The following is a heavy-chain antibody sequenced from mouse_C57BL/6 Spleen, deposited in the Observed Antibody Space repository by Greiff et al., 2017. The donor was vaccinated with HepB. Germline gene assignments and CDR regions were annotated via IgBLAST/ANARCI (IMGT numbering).Heavy chain of an antibody. CDR3: ARHGARYHYFDY. J-gene: IGHJ2*01. V-gene: IGHV5-12*01. CDR2: ISNGGGST. CDR1: GFTFSDYY. Sequence: EVMLVESGGGLVQPGGSLKLSCAASGFTFSDYYMYWVRQTPEKRLEWVAYISNGGGSTYYPDTVKGRFSISRDNAKNTLYRQMSRLKSEDTAMYYCARHGARYHYFDYWGQGTTLTVSS. D-gene: IGHD1-1*01.